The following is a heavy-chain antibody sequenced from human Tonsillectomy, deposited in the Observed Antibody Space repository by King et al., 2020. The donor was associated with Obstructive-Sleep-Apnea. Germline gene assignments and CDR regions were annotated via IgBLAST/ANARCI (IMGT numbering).Heavy chain of an antibody. D-gene: IGHD2-2*01. CDR1: GGSISSGDYY. CDR3: ARECSSTSCYYYYGMDV. CDR2: IYYSGST. Sequence: QLQESGPGLVKPSQTLSLTCTVSGGSISSGDYYWSWIRQPPGKGLEWIEYIYYSGSTYYNPSLKSRVTISVDTSKNQFSLKLSSVTAADTAVYYCARECSSTSCYYYYGMDVWGQGTTVTVSS. J-gene: IGHJ6*02. V-gene: IGHV4-30-4*01.